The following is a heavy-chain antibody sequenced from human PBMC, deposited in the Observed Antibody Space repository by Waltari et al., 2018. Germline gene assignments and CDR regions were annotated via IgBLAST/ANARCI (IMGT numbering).Heavy chain of an antibody. CDR2: INGGNGNT. CDR1: GYTFTSYA. J-gene: IGHJ5*02. V-gene: IGHV1-3*01. CDR3: ARGPSRPWFDP. Sequence: QVQLVQSGAEVKKSGASVKVSCKASGYTFTSYAMHWVRQAPGQRLEWMGWINGGNGNTKYSQKFQGRVTITRDTSASTAYMEVSSLRSEDTAVYYCARGPSRPWFDPWGQGTLVTVSS.